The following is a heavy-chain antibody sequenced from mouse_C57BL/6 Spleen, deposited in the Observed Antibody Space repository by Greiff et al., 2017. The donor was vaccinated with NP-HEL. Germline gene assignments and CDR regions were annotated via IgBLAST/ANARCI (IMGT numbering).Heavy chain of an antibody. Sequence: QVQLQQPGAELVKPGASVKLSCKASGYTFTSYWMQWVKQRPGQGLEWIGEIDPSDSYTNYNQKFKGKATLTVDTSSSTAYMQLSSLTSEDSAVYYGAREGGNYVNYFDYWGQGTTLTVSS. V-gene: IGHV1-50*01. CDR3: AREGGNYVNYFDY. CDR1: GYTFTSYW. D-gene: IGHD2-1*01. J-gene: IGHJ2*01. CDR2: IDPSDSYT.